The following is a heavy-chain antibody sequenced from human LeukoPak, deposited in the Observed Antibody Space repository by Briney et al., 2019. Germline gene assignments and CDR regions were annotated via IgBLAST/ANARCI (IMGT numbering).Heavy chain of an antibody. D-gene: IGHD6-13*01. CDR1: GGTFSSYA. V-gene: IGHV1-2*04. CDR3: ARGIGAAAGNGAARVRNWFDP. J-gene: IGHJ5*02. Sequence: ASVKVSCKASGGTFSSYAISWVRQAPGQGLEWMGWINPNSGGTNYAQKFQGWVTMTRDTSISTAYMELSRLRSDDTAVYYCARGIGAAAGNGAARVRNWFDPWGQGTLVTVSS. CDR2: INPNSGGT.